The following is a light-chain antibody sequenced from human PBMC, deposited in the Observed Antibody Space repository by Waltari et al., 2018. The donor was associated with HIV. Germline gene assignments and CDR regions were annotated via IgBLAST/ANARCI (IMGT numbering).Light chain of an antibody. V-gene: IGKV4-1*01. J-gene: IGKJ1*01. CDR1: QSVLYSSNNKNY. CDR3: QQYHSTPWP. Sequence: DIVMTQSPDSLAVSLGERATINCKSSQSVLYSSNNKNYLAWYQQKPGQPPKLLIYWASTRESGVPDRFSGSGSGTDFTLTISSLQAEDVAVYYCQQYHSTPWPFGQGTKVEIK. CDR2: WAS.